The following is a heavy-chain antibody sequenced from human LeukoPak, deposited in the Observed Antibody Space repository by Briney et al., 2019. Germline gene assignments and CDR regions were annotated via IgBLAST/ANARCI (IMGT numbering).Heavy chain of an antibody. CDR1: GGSISSYY. V-gene: IGHV4-59*01. CDR3: ARDGGYDSYYYMDV. Sequence: SETLSLTCTVSGGSISSYYWSWIRQPPGKGLEWVGYIYYSGSTNYNPSLKSRVTISVDTSKNQFSLKLSSVTAADTAVYYCARDGGYDSYYYMDVWGKGTTVTVSS. J-gene: IGHJ6*03. D-gene: IGHD5-12*01. CDR2: IYYSGST.